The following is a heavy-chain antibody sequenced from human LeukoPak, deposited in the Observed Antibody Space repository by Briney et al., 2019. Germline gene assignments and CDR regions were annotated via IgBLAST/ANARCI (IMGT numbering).Heavy chain of an antibody. J-gene: IGHJ4*02. Sequence: SETLSLTCTVSGDSISSGGHYWGWIRQTPGKRLEWIGNIYFSGDTSYNPSLKSRLTMSVDTSKNQLFPNLDSVTAADTAVYYCARDSGFWLYWGQGTLVTVSS. V-gene: IGHV4-39*07. CDR3: ARDSGFWLY. CDR2: IYFSGDT. D-gene: IGHD3-22*01. CDR1: GDSISSGGHY.